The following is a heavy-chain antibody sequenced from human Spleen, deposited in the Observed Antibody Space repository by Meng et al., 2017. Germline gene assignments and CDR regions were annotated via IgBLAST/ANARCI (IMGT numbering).Heavy chain of an antibody. CDR3: ARDKWVGANYFDY. CDR1: GFTFSSYS. Sequence: GGSLRLSCAASGFTFSSYSMNWVRQAPGKGLEWVSSISSSSSYIYYADSVKGRFTISRDNAKNSLYLQMNSLRAEDTAVYYCARDKWVGANYFDYWGQGTLVTVSS. J-gene: IGHJ4*02. V-gene: IGHV3-21*01. D-gene: IGHD2-8*01. CDR2: ISSSSSYI.